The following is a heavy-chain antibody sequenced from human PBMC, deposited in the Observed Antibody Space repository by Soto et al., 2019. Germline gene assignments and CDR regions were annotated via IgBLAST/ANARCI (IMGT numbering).Heavy chain of an antibody. CDR2: IYYSGST. J-gene: IGHJ3*02. V-gene: IGHV4-39*01. CDR3: ARHPTVGTYCSGGSCYAAFDI. D-gene: IGHD2-15*01. CDR1: GGSIGWYY. Sequence: PSETLSLTCTVSGGSIGWYYWGWIRQPPGKGLEWIGSIYYSGSTYYNPSLKSRVTISVDTSKNQFSLKLSSVTAADTAVYYCARHPTVGTYCSGGSCYAAFDIWGQGTMVTVSS.